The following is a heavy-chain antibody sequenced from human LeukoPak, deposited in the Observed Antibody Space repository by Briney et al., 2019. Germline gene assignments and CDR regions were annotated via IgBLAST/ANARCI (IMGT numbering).Heavy chain of an antibody. D-gene: IGHD1-26*01. J-gene: IGHJ4*02. CDR3: ARLSHLVGAIDY. Sequence: SETLSLTCTASGGSISSRSYYWGWIRQPPGKGLEWIGSFYSSGNTYYNPSLKSRVTISVDTSKNQFSLNVTPVTAADTTVYYCARLSHLVGAIDYWGQGILVTVYS. V-gene: IGHV4-39*01. CDR1: GGSISSRSYY. CDR2: FYSSGNT.